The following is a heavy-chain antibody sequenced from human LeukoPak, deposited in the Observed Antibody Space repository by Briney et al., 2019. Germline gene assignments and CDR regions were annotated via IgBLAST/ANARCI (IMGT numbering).Heavy chain of an antibody. CDR2: ISGSGGST. CDR3: AKDEFEKSRYSRGSYVY. CDR1: GFTFSSYA. J-gene: IGHJ4*01. D-gene: IGHD6-19*01. Sequence: GGSLRLSCAASGFTFSSYAMSWVRQAPGKGLEWVSAISGSGGSTYYADSVKGRFTISRDNSKNTLYLQMNSLRAEDTAVYYCAKDEFEKSRYSRGSYVYWGQGTLVTVSS. V-gene: IGHV3-23*01.